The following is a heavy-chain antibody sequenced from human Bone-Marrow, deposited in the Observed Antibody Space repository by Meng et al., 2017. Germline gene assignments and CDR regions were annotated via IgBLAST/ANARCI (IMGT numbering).Heavy chain of an antibody. Sequence: GESLKISCVASGFPFSSYGMHWVRQAPGKGLEWVAVIWYDGSNKYYADSVKGRFTISRDNSKNTLYLQMNSLRAEDTAVYFCARDTFAVRGLFDYWGQGTLVTVSS. D-gene: IGHD3-10*01. CDR3: ARDTFAVRGLFDY. CDR2: IWYDGSNK. J-gene: IGHJ4*02. V-gene: IGHV3-33*01. CDR1: GFPFSSYG.